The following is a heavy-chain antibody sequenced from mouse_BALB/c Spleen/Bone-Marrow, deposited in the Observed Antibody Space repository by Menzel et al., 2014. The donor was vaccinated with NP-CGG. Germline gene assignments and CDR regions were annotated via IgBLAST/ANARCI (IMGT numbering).Heavy chain of an antibody. Sequence: VQLKESGAELVKPGASVKLSCTASGFNTEDTYVHWVKQRPEQGLEWIGRIDPANGNTKYDPKFQGKATVTSDTSSNTAYLHLNSLTSEDTAVYYCAEGYDSWFAYWGQGTLVTVSA. CDR3: AEGYDSWFAY. D-gene: IGHD2-2*01. CDR1: GFNTEDTY. J-gene: IGHJ3*01. CDR2: IDPANGNT. V-gene: IGHV14-3*02.